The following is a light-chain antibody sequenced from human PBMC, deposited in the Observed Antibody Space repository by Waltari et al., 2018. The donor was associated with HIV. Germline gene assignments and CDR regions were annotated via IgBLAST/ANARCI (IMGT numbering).Light chain of an antibody. CDR2: KAS. Sequence: DIQTTQSPSTLSASVGDRVTINCRASQSISSWLAWYQQKPGKAPKLLIYKASSLESGVPSRFSGSGSGTEFTLTISSLQPDDFATYYCQQYNSYRTFGQGTKVEIK. J-gene: IGKJ1*01. V-gene: IGKV1-5*03. CDR1: QSISSW. CDR3: QQYNSYRT.